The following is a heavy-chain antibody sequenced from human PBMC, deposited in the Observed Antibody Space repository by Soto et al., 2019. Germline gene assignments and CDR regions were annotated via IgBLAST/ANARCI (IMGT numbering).Heavy chain of an antibody. CDR2: ISYDGNSE. D-gene: IGHD1-26*01. CDR3: ARDGYSGRSDGFDV. V-gene: IGHV3-30*14. Sequence: QMHLVESGGGVVQPGRSLRLSCAASGFTFGAYTIHWVRQAPGKGLEWVAVISYDGNSERYTDTVKGRFTVSRDNSKSTTYLQMNSLRAEDTAVYYCARDGYSGRSDGFDVWGQGTMVTVSS. J-gene: IGHJ3*01. CDR1: GFTFGAYT.